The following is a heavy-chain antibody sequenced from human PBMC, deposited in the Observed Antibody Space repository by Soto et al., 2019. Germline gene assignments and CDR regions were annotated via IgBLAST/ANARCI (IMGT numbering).Heavy chain of an antibody. D-gene: IGHD3-3*01. CDR1: GFTFSSYA. V-gene: IGHV3-23*01. J-gene: IGHJ5*02. Sequence: GGSLRLACAASGFTFSSYAMSWVRQAPGKGLEWVSAISGSGGSTYYADSVKGRFTISRDNSKNTLYLQMNSLRAEDTAVYYCAKPRSLRFLEWLPYNWFDPWGQGTLVTVPS. CDR2: ISGSGGST. CDR3: AKPRSLRFLEWLPYNWFDP.